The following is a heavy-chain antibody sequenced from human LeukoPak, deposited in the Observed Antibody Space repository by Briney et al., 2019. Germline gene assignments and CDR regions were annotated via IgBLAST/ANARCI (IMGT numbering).Heavy chain of an antibody. Sequence: SETLSLTCTVSGGSFSSSSYYWGWIRQPPGKGLEWIGGIFYTGSTYYNPSLKSRVTISVDTSKNQFSLKLSSVTAADTAVYYCARRTSYYGSGSFFMDVWGQGTTVTVSS. D-gene: IGHD3-10*01. CDR2: IFYTGST. J-gene: IGHJ6*02. V-gene: IGHV4-39*01. CDR1: GGSFSSSSYY. CDR3: ARRTSYYGSGSFFMDV.